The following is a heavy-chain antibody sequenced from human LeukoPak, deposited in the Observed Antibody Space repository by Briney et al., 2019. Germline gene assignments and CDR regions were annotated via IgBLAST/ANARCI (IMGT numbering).Heavy chain of an antibody. CDR2: ISAYNGNT. CDR1: GYTFTSYG. V-gene: IGHV1-18*01. J-gene: IGHJ4*02. Sequence: ASVTVSCKASGYTFTSYGFSWVRQVPGQGVEWMGWISAYNGNTNYAQKVQGRVTMPTDTSTSTAYMELRRLRSDDTAVYYCARDTSAYPPYYWGQGTLVTVSS. CDR3: ARDTSAYPPYY. D-gene: IGHD3-22*01.